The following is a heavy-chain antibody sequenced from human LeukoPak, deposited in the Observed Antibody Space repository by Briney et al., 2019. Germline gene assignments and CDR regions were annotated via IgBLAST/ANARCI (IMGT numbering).Heavy chain of an antibody. CDR2: ISAYNGNT. Sequence: ASVKVSCKASGYTFTSYGISWVRQAPGQGLEWMGWISAYNGNTNYAQKVQGRVTMTTDTSTSTAYMELRSLISDDTAVYYCARVPYYYDNSGYYHWGQGTLVTVSS. V-gene: IGHV1-18*01. CDR3: ARVPYYYDNSGYYH. CDR1: GYTFTSYG. J-gene: IGHJ5*02. D-gene: IGHD3-22*01.